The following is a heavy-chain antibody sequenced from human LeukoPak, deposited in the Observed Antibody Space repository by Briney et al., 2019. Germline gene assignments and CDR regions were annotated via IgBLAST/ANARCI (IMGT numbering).Heavy chain of an antibody. CDR1: GYTFSSYS. CDR2: ISVRSNYI. Sequence: PGGSLRLSCVASGYTFSSYSINWVRHAPGKGLEWVSSISVRSNYIYYADSVRGRFSSSRDDARDSLYLQMNSLRAEDTAVYFCVRLRRNSDTSGFYYYYDFWGQGTLVTVSS. J-gene: IGHJ4*02. D-gene: IGHD3-22*01. CDR3: VRLRRNSDTSGFYYYYDF. V-gene: IGHV3-21*01.